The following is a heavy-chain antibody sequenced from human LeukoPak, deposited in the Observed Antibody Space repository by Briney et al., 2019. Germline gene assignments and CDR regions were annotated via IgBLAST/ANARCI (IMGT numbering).Heavy chain of an antibody. CDR1: GFTFSSYE. V-gene: IGHV3-48*03. CDR3: ARDPKKDLPYYYYYYGMDV. J-gene: IGHJ6*02. CDR2: ISSSGSTI. Sequence: SGGSLRLSCAASGFTFSSYEMNWVCQAPGKGLEWVSYISSSGSTIYYADSVKGRFTISRDNAKNSLYLQMNSLRAEDTAVYYCARDPKKDLPYYYYYYGMDVWGQGTTVTVSS.